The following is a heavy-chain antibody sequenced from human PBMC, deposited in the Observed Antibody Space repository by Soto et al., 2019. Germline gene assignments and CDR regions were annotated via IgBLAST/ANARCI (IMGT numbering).Heavy chain of an antibody. CDR3: TRTRFLEWLFAADY. CDR2: IRSKAYGGTT. J-gene: IGHJ4*02. CDR1: GFTFGDYA. Sequence: PVGSLRLSCTASGFTFGDYAMSWVRQAPGKGLEWVGFIRSKAYGGTTEYAASVKGRFTISRDDSKSIAYLQMNSLKTEDTAVYYCTRTRFLEWLFAADYWGQGTLVTSPQ. V-gene: IGHV3-49*04. D-gene: IGHD3-3*01.